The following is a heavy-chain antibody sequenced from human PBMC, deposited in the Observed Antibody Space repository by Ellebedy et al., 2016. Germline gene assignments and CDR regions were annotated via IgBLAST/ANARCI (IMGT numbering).Heavy chain of an antibody. CDR3: ARKDGSSGSDAFDI. Sequence: GGSLRLSXAASGFTFSDYSMNWVRQAPGKGLEWVSAISGSGGSTYYADSVKGRFTISRDNAKNSLYLQMNSLRAEDTAVYYCARKDGSSGSDAFDIWGQGTMVTVSS. CDR1: GFTFSDYS. D-gene: IGHD3-22*01. J-gene: IGHJ3*02. V-gene: IGHV3-21*01. CDR2: ISGSGGST.